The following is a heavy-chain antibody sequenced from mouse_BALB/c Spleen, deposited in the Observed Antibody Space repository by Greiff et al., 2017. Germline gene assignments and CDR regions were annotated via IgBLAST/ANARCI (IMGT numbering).Heavy chain of an antibody. CDR3: ARWPHYCGSSYYFDY. Sequence: EVQLVESGPGLVKPSQSLSLTCTVTGYSITSDYAWNWIRQFPGNKLEWMGYISYSGSTSYNPSLKSRISITRDTSKNQFFLQLNSVTTEDTATYYCARWPHYCGSSYYFDYWGQGTTLTVSS. V-gene: IGHV3-2*02. J-gene: IGHJ2*01. CDR2: ISYSGST. CDR1: GYSITSDYA. D-gene: IGHD1-1*01.